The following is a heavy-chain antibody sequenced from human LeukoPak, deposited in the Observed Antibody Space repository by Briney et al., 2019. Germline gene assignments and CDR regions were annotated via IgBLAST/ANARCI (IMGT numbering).Heavy chain of an antibody. CDR2: INAGNGNT. CDR1: GFTFINYA. J-gene: IGHJ4*02. CDR3: TRASFYSSGNYYHSDY. Sequence: GASVKVSCKASGFTFINYAIHWVRQAPGQRLEWMGWINAGNGNTKYSQKFQGRVTITIDTSANTAYMELSSLTSEGTAVYYCTRASFYSSGNYYHSDYWGQGTLVTVSS. V-gene: IGHV1-3*01. D-gene: IGHD3-10*01.